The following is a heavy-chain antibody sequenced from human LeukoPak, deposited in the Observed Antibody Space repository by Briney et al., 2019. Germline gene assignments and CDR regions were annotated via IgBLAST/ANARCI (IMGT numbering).Heavy chain of an antibody. V-gene: IGHV3-33*01. J-gene: IGHJ4*02. CDR2: IWHDGSNK. CDR3: ASTSGWYEPIDY. D-gene: IGHD6-19*01. CDR1: GFTFSSYG. Sequence: GGSLRLSCAASGFTFSSYGMHWVRQAPGKGLERVAVIWHDGSNKYYADSVKGRFTISRDNSKNTLYLQMNSLRAEDTAVYYCASTSGWYEPIDYWGQGTLVTVSS.